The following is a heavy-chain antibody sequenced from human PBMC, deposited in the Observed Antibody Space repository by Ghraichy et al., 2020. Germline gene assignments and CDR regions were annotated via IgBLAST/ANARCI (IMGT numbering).Heavy chain of an antibody. CDR3: AKEPSYQLLWSYYCYGMDV. Sequence: SLRLSCAASGFTFSSYAMNWVRQAPGKGLEWVSTISTSGDNTYYADSVKGRFTISSDNSKNTLSLQMNSLRAEDTAIYYCAKEPSYQLLWSYYCYGMDVWGQGTTVTVSS. CDR2: ISTSGDNT. CDR1: GFTFSSYA. D-gene: IGHD2-2*01. J-gene: IGHJ6*02. V-gene: IGHV3-23*01.